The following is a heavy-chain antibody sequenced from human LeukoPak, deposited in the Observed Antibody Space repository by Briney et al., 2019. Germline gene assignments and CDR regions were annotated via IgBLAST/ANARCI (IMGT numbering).Heavy chain of an antibody. CDR3: ARQRMTNWFDS. V-gene: IGHV4-39*01. D-gene: IGHD2-15*01. Sequence: PSETLSLTCSVSGDSIRTTSHYWGWLRQSPGGGLEWIGSIYYSGRTEYNPSLKSRVTISKNTPKKQFSLKMTSVTAADTAVYYCARQRMTNWFDSWGQGTLVSASS. CDR2: IYYSGRT. J-gene: IGHJ5*01. CDR1: GDSIRTTSHY.